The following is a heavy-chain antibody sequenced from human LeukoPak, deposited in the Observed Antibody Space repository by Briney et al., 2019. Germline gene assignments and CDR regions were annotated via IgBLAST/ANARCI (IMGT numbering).Heavy chain of an antibody. V-gene: IGHV4-61*02. J-gene: IGHJ6*03. Sequence: PSETLSLTCTVSGGSISSGSYYWSWIRQPAGKGLEWIGRIYTSGSTNYNPSLKSRVTISVDTSKNQFSLKLSSVTAADTAVYYCARGTRMTTVTYVRTDYYYYMDVWGKGTTVTVSS. D-gene: IGHD4-11*01. CDR3: ARGTRMTTVTYVRTDYYYYMDV. CDR1: GGSISSGSYY. CDR2: IYTSGST.